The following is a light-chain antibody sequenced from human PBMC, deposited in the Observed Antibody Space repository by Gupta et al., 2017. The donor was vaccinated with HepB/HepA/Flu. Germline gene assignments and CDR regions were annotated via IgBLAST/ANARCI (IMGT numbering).Light chain of an antibody. J-gene: IGLJ2*01. V-gene: IGLV3-25*03. CDR1: ALPKQY. Sequence: SYALTQPPSVPVSPGQPARLTCSGDALPKQYAYWYQQKPGQAPVVVIYTDSERPSGIPERFSGSSSGTTVTLTISGVQAEDEADYYCQSADSSRGVFGGGTKLTVL. CDR3: QSADSSRGV. CDR2: TDS.